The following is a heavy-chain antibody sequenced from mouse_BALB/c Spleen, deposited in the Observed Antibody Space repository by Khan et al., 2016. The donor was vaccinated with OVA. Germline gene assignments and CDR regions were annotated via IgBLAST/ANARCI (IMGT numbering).Heavy chain of an antibody. CDR1: GYSIPSDYA. CDR2: ISYSGST. J-gene: IGHJ4*01. CDR3: ARDGSRYNYAMDY. Sequence: EVQLQESGPGLVKPSQSLSLTCTVTGYSIPSDYAWNWIRQFPGNKLEWMGYISYSGSTNSNPALKSRISITRATSKNQFFLQLNSVTTEDTATYYCARDGSRYNYAMDYWGQGTSVTVSS. D-gene: IGHD2-3*01. V-gene: IGHV3-2*02.